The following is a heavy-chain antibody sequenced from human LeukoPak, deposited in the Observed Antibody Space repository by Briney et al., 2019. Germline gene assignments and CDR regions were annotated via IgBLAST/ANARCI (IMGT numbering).Heavy chain of an antibody. V-gene: IGHV4-59*01. J-gene: IGHJ4*02. CDR2: IYYSGST. CDR3: ARVPAVAGISSDYFDY. Sequence: PETLSLTCTVSGGSISSYYWSWIRQPPGKGLEWIGYIYYSGSTNCNPSLKSRVTISVDTSKNQFSLKLSSVTAADTAVYYCARVPAVAGISSDYFDYWGQGTLVTVSS. D-gene: IGHD6-19*01. CDR1: GGSISSYY.